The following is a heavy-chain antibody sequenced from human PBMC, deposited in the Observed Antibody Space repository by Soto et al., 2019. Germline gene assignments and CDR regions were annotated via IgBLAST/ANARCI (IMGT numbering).Heavy chain of an antibody. CDR3: ARNYYDSSGIDP. J-gene: IGHJ5*02. Sequence: SETLSLTCAVXGGSFSGYYWSWIRQPPGKGLEWIGEINHSGSTNYNPSLKSRVTISVDTSKNQFSLKLSSVTAADTAVYYCARNYYDSSGIDPWGQGTLVTVSS. D-gene: IGHD3-22*01. CDR2: INHSGST. CDR1: GGSFSGYY. V-gene: IGHV4-34*01.